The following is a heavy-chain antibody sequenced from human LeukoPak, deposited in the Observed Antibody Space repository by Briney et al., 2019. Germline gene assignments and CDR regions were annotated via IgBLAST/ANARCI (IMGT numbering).Heavy chain of an antibody. J-gene: IGHJ3*02. CDR3: ARDPAGHNWNAQPDAFDI. Sequence: ASVKVSCKASGYTFTNYAINWVRQAPGQGLEWMGWINTNTGNPTYAQGFTGRFVFSLDTSVSTTYLQISSLKAEDTAVYYCARDPAGHNWNAQPDAFDIWGQGTMVTVSS. CDR1: GYTFTNYA. D-gene: IGHD1-1*01. CDR2: INTNTGNP. V-gene: IGHV7-4-1*02.